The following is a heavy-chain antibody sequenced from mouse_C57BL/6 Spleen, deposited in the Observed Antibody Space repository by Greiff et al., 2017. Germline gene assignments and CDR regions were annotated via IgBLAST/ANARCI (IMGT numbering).Heavy chain of an antibody. D-gene: IGHD1-1*01. Sequence: VQLQQSGAELVRPGASVKLSCTASGFNIKDDYMHWVKQRPEQGLEWIGWIDPENGDTAYASKFQGKATITADTSSNTAYLQLSSLTSEDTAVYYCTTNYYGSSHWYFDVWGTGTTVTVSS. CDR3: TTNYYGSSHWYFDV. CDR2: IDPENGDT. V-gene: IGHV14-4*01. CDR1: GFNIKDDY. J-gene: IGHJ1*03.